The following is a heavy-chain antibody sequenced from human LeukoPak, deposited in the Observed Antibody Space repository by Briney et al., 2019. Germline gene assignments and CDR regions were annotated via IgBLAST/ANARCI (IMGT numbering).Heavy chain of an antibody. V-gene: IGHV4-59*08. Sequence: SETLSLTCTVSGGSISSYYWSWIRQPPGKGLEWIGYIYYSGSTNYNPSLKSRVTISVDTPKNQFSLKLSSVTAADTAVYYCARTPPQPGQQLVFYYFDYWGQGTLVTVSS. D-gene: IGHD6-13*01. CDR3: ARTPPQPGQQLVFYYFDY. CDR1: GGSISSYY. CDR2: IYYSGST. J-gene: IGHJ4*02.